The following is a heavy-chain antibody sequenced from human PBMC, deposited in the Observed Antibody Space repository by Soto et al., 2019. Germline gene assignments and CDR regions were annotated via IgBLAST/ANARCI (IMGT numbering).Heavy chain of an antibody. V-gene: IGHV4-59*12. D-gene: IGHD3-16*01. CDR2: ISHSGTV. CDR3: ARDYDGFDY. CDR1: GGSISSYY. Sequence: LSLTCTVSGGSISSYYWSWIRQPPGKGLEWLGKISHSGTVNYNATLRSRVTISVDKPKNQLSLKLMSVTAADTAVYYCARDYDGFDYWGPGILVTVSS. J-gene: IGHJ4*02.